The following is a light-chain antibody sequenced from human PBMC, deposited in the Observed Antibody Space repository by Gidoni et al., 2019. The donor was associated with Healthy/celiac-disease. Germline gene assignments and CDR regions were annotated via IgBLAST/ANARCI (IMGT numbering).Light chain of an antibody. CDR3: QQRSNWPPKYT. J-gene: IGKJ2*01. Sequence: DILLTQSPSTLSLSPGERATLSCRASQSVSSYLAWYQQKPGQAPRLLIDDASNRATGIPARCSGSGSGTDFTLTISSLEPEDFAVYYCQQRSNWPPKYTFGQGTKLEIK. CDR2: DAS. V-gene: IGKV3-11*01. CDR1: QSVSSY.